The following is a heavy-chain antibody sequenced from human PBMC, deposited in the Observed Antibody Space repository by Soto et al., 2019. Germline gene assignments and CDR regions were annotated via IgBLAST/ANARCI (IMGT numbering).Heavy chain of an antibody. D-gene: IGHD3-22*01. V-gene: IGHV1-18*01. CDR1: GYSFSSYG. CDR2: INPNNGNR. J-gene: IGHJ4*02. CDR3: ARDRLRGYDSSGFYS. Sequence: QVQLEQSGAELRKPGASVKVSCKASGYSFSSYGMNWVRQAPGQGLEWMGWINPNNGNRNYAQKFEDRDTMTTATSPNTVFLDLRSLKSDDTAIYYCARDRLRGYDSSGFYSWGQGTLVTVSS.